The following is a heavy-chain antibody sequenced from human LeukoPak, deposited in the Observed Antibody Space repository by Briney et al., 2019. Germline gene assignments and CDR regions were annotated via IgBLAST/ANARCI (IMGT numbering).Heavy chain of an antibody. CDR3: AKTGSGFSNYFDY. V-gene: IGHV3-9*01. Sequence: PGGSLRLSCAASGFTFDDYAMHWVRQAPGKGLEWVSGISWNSGTIYYADSVKGRFTISRDDAKNSLYLQMHSLRAEDTAVYYCAKTGSGFSNYFDYWGQGTLVTVSS. CDR2: ISWNSGTI. CDR1: GFTFDDYA. D-gene: IGHD3-3*01. J-gene: IGHJ4*02.